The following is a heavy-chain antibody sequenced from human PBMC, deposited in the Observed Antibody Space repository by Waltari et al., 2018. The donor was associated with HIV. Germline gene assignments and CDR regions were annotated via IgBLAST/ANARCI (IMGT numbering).Heavy chain of an antibody. J-gene: IGHJ4*02. V-gene: IGHV3-23*01. D-gene: IGHD3-16*02. CDR2: ITGSGGFT. CDR3: AKDAGGHVWGNYRFDY. Sequence: EVQLLESGGGLVQPGGSLRLSCAASGFNFTNYALTWVRQAPGKGLAWISVITGSGGFTASAASVEGRFIISRDNSKSTLFLEMNSLTADDTAVYYCAKDAGGHVWGNYRFDYWGQGSLVTVSS. CDR1: GFNFTNYA.